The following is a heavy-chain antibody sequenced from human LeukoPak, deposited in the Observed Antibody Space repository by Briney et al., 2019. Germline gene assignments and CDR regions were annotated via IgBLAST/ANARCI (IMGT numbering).Heavy chain of an antibody. CDR2: ISYDGSNK. D-gene: IGHD2/OR15-2a*01. CDR3: ARASSYDPPEYFQH. J-gene: IGHJ1*01. V-gene: IGHV3-30-3*01. Sequence: GGSLRLSCAASGFTFSSYAMHWVRQAPGKGLEWVAVISYDGSNKYYADSVKGRFTISRDNSKNTLYLQMNSPRAEDTAVYYCARASSYDPPEYFQHWGQGTLVTVSS. CDR1: GFTFSSYA.